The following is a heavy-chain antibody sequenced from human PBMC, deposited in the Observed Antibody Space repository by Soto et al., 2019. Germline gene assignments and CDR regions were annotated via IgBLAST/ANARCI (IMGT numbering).Heavy chain of an antibody. CDR3: AKRTPEDYFDY. CDR1: GFTFSSYA. Sequence: GGSLRLSCEASGFTFSSYAMIWVRQAPGKGLEWVSGISGSGGSTYYADSVKGRFTISGDNSKNTLHLQMNSLRAEDTAVYYCAKRTPEDYFDYWGQGTLVTVSS. J-gene: IGHJ4*02. V-gene: IGHV3-23*01. CDR2: ISGSGGST.